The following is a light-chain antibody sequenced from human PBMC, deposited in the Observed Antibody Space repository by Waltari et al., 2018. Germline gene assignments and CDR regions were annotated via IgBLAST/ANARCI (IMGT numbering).Light chain of an antibody. CDR1: NSNIGRNS. Sequence: QSVLTQPPSMSGTPGQTVSISCSGTNSNIGRNSVFWYQQFPGTAPKLLIYRDDQRPSGVPERFSGSKYGTSASLAIRGLRSEDEADYYCAAWDDSLTVSYVFGSGTKVTV. CDR3: AAWDDSLTVSYV. J-gene: IGLJ1*01. V-gene: IGLV1-47*01. CDR2: RDD.